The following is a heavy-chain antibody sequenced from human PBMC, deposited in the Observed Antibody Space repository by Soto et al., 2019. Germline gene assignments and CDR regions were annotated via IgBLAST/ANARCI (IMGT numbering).Heavy chain of an antibody. CDR1: GYTFAGYY. Sequence: ASVKVSCKASGYTFAGYYMHWVRQAPGQGLEWMGWINPNSGGTNYAQKFQGRVTMTRDASISTAYVELSRLRSDDTAVYYCARRGSGYYYFDYWGQGTLVTVSS. J-gene: IGHJ4*02. D-gene: IGHD3-22*01. CDR3: ARRGSGYYYFDY. V-gene: IGHV1-2*02. CDR2: INPNSGGT.